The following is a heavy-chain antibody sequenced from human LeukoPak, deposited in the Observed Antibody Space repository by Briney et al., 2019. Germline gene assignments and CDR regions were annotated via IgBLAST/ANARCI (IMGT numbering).Heavy chain of an antibody. CDR3: ARSIAVAGTNWFDP. Sequence: SETLSLTCTVSGGSISSYYWSWIRQPPGKGLEWIGYIYYSGSTNYNPSLKSRVTISVDTSKNQFSLKLSSVTAADTAVYYCARSIAVAGTNWFDPWGQGTLVTVSS. D-gene: IGHD6-19*01. J-gene: IGHJ5*02. CDR2: IYYSGST. V-gene: IGHV4-59*08. CDR1: GGSISSYY.